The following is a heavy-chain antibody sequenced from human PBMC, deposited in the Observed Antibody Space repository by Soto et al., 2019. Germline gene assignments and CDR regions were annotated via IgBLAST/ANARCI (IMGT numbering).Heavy chain of an antibody. J-gene: IGHJ5*02. CDR1: GGSISSSSYY. Sequence: PSETLSLTCSVSGGSISSSSYYWGWIRQPPGKGLEWIGSIYYSGSIYYNPSLKSRVTISVDTSKNQFSLKLGSVTAAETAVYYCARQSSAWYNWFDPWGQGTLVTVSS. CDR2: IYYSGSI. CDR3: ARQSSAWYNWFDP. V-gene: IGHV4-39*01. D-gene: IGHD6-19*01.